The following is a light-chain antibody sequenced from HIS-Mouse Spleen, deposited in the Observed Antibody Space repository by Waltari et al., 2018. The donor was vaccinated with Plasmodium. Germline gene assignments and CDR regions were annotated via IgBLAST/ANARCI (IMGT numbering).Light chain of an antibody. V-gene: IGKV3-11*01. CDR2: DAS. CDR3: QQRSNWPRVLT. CDR1: QSVSSY. J-gene: IGKJ4*01. Sequence: VLTHSPATLSLSPGERATLPCRARQSVSSYVAWYQQEPGRAPRLLIYDASNRATGIPARFSGSGSGTDFTLTISSLEPEDFAVYYCQQRSNWPRVLTFGGGTKVEIK.